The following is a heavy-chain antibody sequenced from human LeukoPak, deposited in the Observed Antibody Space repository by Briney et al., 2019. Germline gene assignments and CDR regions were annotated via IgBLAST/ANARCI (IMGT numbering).Heavy chain of an antibody. CDR1: GFAFDDYA. V-gene: IGHV3-9*01. CDR3: ARDPYSSGLYLGGFLDP. Sequence: GGSLRLSCTASGFAFDDYAMHWVRQVPGKGLEWVSGITWNSAIIAYADFTKGRFTISRDNAKNSLYLQVNSVRAGDTALYYCARDPYSSGLYLGGFLDPWGQGTLVTVSS. D-gene: IGHD6-19*01. J-gene: IGHJ5*02. CDR2: ITWNSAII.